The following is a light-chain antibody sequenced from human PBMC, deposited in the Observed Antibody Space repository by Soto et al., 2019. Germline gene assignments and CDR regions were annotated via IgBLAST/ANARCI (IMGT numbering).Light chain of an antibody. Sequence: EIVMTQSPATLSVSPGERATLSCRASQSVSSNLAWYQQKPGQAPRILIYGASTRATVIPARFSGSGSGTEFTLTISSLQSEDFAVYYCQQYNTWPTFGPGTKVDIK. CDR2: GAS. CDR3: QQYNTWPT. V-gene: IGKV3-15*01. CDR1: QSVSSN. J-gene: IGKJ3*01.